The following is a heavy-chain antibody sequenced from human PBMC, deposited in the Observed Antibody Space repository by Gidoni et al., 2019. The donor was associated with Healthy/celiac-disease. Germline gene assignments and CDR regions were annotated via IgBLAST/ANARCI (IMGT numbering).Heavy chain of an antibody. CDR3: ARDGDYYMDV. D-gene: IGHD3-16*01. CDR2: IYWDDDK. Sequence: PPGKALEWLALIYWDDDKRYSPSLKSRLTITKDPSKNQVVLTLTNMDPVDTATYYCARDGDYYMDVWGKGTTVTVSS. J-gene: IGHJ6*03. V-gene: IGHV2-5*02.